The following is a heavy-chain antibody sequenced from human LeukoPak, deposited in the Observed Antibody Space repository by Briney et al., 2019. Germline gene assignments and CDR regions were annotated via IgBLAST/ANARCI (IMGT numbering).Heavy chain of an antibody. D-gene: IGHD4-17*01. Sequence: GESLRISCKGSGYSFTSYWISWVRQMPGKGLEWMGRIDPSDSYTNYSPSFQGHVTISADKSISTAYLQWGSLKASDTAMYYCATRGEGATVTIVDYWGQGTLVTVSS. CDR2: IDPSDSYT. CDR1: GYSFTSYW. CDR3: ATRGEGATVTIVDY. J-gene: IGHJ4*02. V-gene: IGHV5-10-1*01.